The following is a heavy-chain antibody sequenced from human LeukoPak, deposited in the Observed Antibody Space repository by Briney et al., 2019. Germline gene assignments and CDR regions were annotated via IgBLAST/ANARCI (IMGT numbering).Heavy chain of an antibody. CDR1: GFTFDDYG. CDR3: AKEVVREYGYCTNGVCSAFDY. V-gene: IGHV3-23*01. D-gene: IGHD2-8*01. J-gene: IGHJ4*02. Sequence: KTGGSLRLSCAASGFTFDDYGMSWVRQAPGKGLEWVSAISGSGGSTYYADSVKGRFTISRDNSKNTLYLQMNSLRAEDTAVYYCAKEVVREYGYCTNGVCSAFDYWGQGTLVTVSS. CDR2: ISGSGGST.